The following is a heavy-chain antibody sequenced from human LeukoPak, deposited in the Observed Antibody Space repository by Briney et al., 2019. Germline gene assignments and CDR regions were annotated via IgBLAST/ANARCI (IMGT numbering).Heavy chain of an antibody. V-gene: IGHV1-2*02. D-gene: IGHD3-3*01. CDR2: INPNSGAT. J-gene: IGHJ3*02. CDR1: GYTFTGYY. CDR3: ARGKKEIEYYDFWSGYHAFDI. Sequence: ASVKVSCKASGYTFTGYYMHWVRQAPGQGLEWMGWINPNSGATNYAQKFQGRVTMTRDTSISTAYMELSRLRSDDTAVYYCARGKKEIEYYDFWSGYHAFDIWGQGTMVTASS.